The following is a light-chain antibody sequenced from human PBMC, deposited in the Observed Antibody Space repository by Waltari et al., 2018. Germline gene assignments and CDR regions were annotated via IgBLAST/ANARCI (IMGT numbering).Light chain of an antibody. CDR3: SSYPRTGTWL. CDR1: SSDSVDYDF. V-gene: IGLV2-14*03. CDR2: DVT. J-gene: IGLJ3*02. Sequence: QSALTQPASVSGSPGQSVTISCTGTSSDSVDYDFVSWYQQHPGKAPKLIIFDVTTRPLGVSNRFTGSKSGTTASLTISVLQPDDESYYFCSSYPRTGTWLFVGGTKLTVL.